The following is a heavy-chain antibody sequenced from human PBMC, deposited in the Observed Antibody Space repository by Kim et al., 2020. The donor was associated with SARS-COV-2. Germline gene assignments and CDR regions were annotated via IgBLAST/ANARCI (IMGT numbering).Heavy chain of an antibody. CDR3: ARPGIAADAFDI. D-gene: IGHD6-13*01. Sequence: YSPSFHGHVTISADKSISTAYLQWSSLKASNTAMYYCARPGIAADAFDIWGQGTMVTVSS. J-gene: IGHJ3*02. V-gene: IGHV5-10-1*01.